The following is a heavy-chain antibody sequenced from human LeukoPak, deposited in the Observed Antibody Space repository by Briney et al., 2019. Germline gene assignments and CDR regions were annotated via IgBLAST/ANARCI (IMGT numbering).Heavy chain of an antibody. J-gene: IGHJ4*02. CDR1: GFTFDDYA. D-gene: IGHD2-15*01. CDR2: ISWNSGSI. CDR3: AKEGYCSGGSCYGELDY. V-gene: IGHV3-9*03. Sequence: GGSLRLSCAASGFTFDDYAMHWVRQAPGKGLEWVSGISWNSGSIGYADSVKGRFTISRDNAKNPLYLQMNSLRAEDMALYYCAKEGYCSGGSCYGELDYWGQGTLVTVSS.